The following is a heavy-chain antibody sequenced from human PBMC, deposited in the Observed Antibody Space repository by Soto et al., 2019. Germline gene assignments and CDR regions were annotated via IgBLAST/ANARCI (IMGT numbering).Heavy chain of an antibody. CDR1: SGSVISGSYY. J-gene: IGHJ4*02. Sequence: SYTLSLTCTVSSGSVISGSYYWSWILQPPGKGLEWIGYMYNSGSTNYNPSLKSRVIISVDTSKNQFSLKLSSVTAADTAVYYCARVSSGWYYFDYWGQGTLVTVSS. D-gene: IGHD6-19*01. V-gene: IGHV4-61*01. CDR3: ARVSSGWYYFDY. CDR2: MYNSGST.